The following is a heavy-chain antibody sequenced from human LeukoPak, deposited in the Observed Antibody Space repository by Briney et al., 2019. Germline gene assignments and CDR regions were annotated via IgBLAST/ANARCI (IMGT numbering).Heavy chain of an antibody. Sequence: PGGSLRLSCAASGFNFDDYAMHWVRQVPGKGLEWVAGISYHSRNIRYVDSVKGRFTISRDNSKNTLYLQMNSLRAEDTAVYYCARWYCSSTGCYYDYWGQGTLVTVSS. J-gene: IGHJ4*02. CDR2: ISYHSRNI. V-gene: IGHV3-9*01. CDR3: ARWYCSSTGCYYDY. CDR1: GFNFDDYA. D-gene: IGHD2-2*01.